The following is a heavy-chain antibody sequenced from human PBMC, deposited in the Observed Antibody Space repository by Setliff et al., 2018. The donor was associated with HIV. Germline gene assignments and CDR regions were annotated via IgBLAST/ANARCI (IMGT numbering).Heavy chain of an antibody. J-gene: IGHJ3*01. V-gene: IGHV4-61*09. Sequence: SETLSLTCTVSGAYISSGSHYWRWIRQPAGKGLEWIGHIYTSGFTNYNPSLKKRVTISLDTSKNQFSLILNSGTAADTAIYYCARDQGSPPSRGDVWGQGTMVTVSS. CDR2: IYTSGFT. CDR1: GAYISSGSHY. CDR3: ARDQGSPPSRGDV.